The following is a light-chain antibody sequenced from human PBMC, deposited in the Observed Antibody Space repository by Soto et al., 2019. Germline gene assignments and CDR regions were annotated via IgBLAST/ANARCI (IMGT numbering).Light chain of an antibody. J-gene: IGLJ1*01. CDR3: CSFTGTNTNV. V-gene: IGLV2-14*03. Sequence: SVLTQPASVSGSPGQSITISCTGSSSDIGGYNYVSWFQQHPGKAPKLMIYDVTNRPSGVSNRFSGSKSGNTASLTISGLQAEDEADYYCCSFTGTNTNVFGTGTKVTVL. CDR2: DVT. CDR1: SSDIGGYNY.